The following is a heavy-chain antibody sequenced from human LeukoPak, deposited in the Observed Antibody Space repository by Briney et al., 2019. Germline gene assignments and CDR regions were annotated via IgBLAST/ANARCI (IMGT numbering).Heavy chain of an antibody. Sequence: GGSLRLSCAASGLTFSSYAMSWVRQAPGKGLEWVSAISGSGGSTYYADSVKSRFTISRDNSKNTLYLQMNSLRAEDTAVYYCARGHILTGYYNHHFDYWGQGTLVTVSS. J-gene: IGHJ4*02. V-gene: IGHV3-23*01. CDR2: ISGSGGST. CDR1: GLTFSSYA. D-gene: IGHD3-9*01. CDR3: ARGHILTGYYNHHFDY.